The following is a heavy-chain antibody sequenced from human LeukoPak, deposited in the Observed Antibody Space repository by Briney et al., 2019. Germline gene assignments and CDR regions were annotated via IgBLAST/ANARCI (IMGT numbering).Heavy chain of an antibody. V-gene: IGHV4-59*04. CDR1: GGSISSYY. J-gene: IGHJ4*02. Sequence: SETLSLTCSVSGGSISSYYWNWIRQPPGKGLEWIGYINYSGSTYYNPSLKSRVTISVDTSKNQFSLKLSSVTAADTAVYYCASTTAGGYGSGSSFFDYWGQGTLVTVSS. D-gene: IGHD3-10*01. CDR2: INYSGST. CDR3: ASTTAGGYGSGSSFFDY.